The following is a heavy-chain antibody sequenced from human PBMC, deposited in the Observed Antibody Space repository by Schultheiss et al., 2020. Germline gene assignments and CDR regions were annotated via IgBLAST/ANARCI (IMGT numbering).Heavy chain of an antibody. Sequence: SETLSLTCAVYGGSFSGYYWSWIRQPPGKGLEWIGEINHSGSTNYNPSLKSRVTISVDTSKNQFSLKLSSVTAADTAVYYCARGSSYDYWGQGTLVTVSS. CDR2: INHSGST. CDR1: GGSFSGYY. D-gene: IGHD6-13*01. J-gene: IGHJ4*02. V-gene: IGHV4-34*01. CDR3: ARGSSYDY.